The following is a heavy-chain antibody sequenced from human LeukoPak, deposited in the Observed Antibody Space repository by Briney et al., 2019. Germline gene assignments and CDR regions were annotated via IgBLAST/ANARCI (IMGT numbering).Heavy chain of an antibody. J-gene: IGHJ2*01. CDR3: ARDAHNATLGWYFDL. D-gene: IGHD2-2*01. CDR1: GGSINSYY. Sequence: SETLSLTCTVSGGSINSYYWSWIRQPAGKGLEWVGYVYYSGSTNYNPSLKSRVTISVDTSKDQFSLNLSSVTAADTAMYFCARDAHNATLGWYFDLWGRGALVTVSS. CDR2: VYYSGST. V-gene: IGHV4-59*13.